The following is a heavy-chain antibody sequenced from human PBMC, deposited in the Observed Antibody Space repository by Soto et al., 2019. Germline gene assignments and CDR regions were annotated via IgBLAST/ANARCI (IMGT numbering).Heavy chain of an antibody. Sequence: GGSLRLSCAASGFTFSSYAMSWVRQAPGKGLEWVSAISGSGGSTYYADSVKGRFTISRDNSKNTLYLQMNSLRAEDTAVYYCAKDLGEIQLWLGAGEYYYGMDVWGQGTTVTVSS. CDR2: ISGSGGST. V-gene: IGHV3-23*01. CDR3: AKDLGEIQLWLGAGEYYYGMDV. J-gene: IGHJ6*02. CDR1: GFTFSSYA. D-gene: IGHD5-18*01.